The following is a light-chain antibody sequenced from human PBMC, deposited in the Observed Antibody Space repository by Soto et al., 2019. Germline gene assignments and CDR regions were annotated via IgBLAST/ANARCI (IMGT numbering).Light chain of an antibody. Sequence: EIVMAQSPATLSVAPGERATLSCRASQSVINNLAWYQQKPGQAPRLLIYAASNLESAVPSRFSGSGSGTDFTLTISSLQPEDFATYYCQQSYSIPWTFGQGTKAEIK. CDR2: AAS. CDR3: QQSYSIPWT. J-gene: IGKJ1*01. V-gene: IGKV3-15*01. CDR1: QSVINN.